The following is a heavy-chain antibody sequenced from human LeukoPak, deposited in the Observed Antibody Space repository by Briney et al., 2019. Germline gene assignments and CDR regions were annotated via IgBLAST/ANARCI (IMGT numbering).Heavy chain of an antibody. J-gene: IGHJ6*02. CDR3: ARFMVRGVIITYYYYYGMDV. Sequence: GGSLRLSCAASGFTFSSYWMSWVRQAPGKGLEWVANIKQDGSEKYYVDSVKGRFTISRDNAKNSLYLQMNSLRAEDTAVYYCARFMVRGVIITYYYYYGMDVWGQGTTVTVSS. CDR2: IKQDGSEK. D-gene: IGHD3-10*01. V-gene: IGHV3-7*01. CDR1: GFTFSSYW.